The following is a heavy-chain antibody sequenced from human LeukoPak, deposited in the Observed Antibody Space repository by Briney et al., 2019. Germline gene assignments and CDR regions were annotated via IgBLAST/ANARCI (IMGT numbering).Heavy chain of an antibody. V-gene: IGHV1-18*01. CDR1: GYTFTSYG. J-gene: IGHJ4*02. CDR3: ARDGDCSSTSCYSSDY. Sequence: GASVKVSCKASGYTFTSYGISWLRQAPARGLEWMGWISAYNGNTNYAQRLQGRVTMTTDTSTNTASMELRSLTSDDTAVYYCARDGDCSSTSCYSSDYWGQGTKVTVSS. D-gene: IGHD2-2*01. CDR2: ISAYNGNT.